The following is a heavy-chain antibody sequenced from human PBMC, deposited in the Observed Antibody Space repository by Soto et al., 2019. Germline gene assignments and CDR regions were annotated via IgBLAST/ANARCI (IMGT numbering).Heavy chain of an antibody. CDR2: IHYSGST. CDR1: GDAITTGDYY. J-gene: IGHJ4*02. CDR3: ARESFYGAHFDY. Sequence: QVQLQESGPGLVKPSQTLSLTCSVSGDAITTGDYYWSWIRQPPGKGLEWIGYIHYSGSTYYNPSLQSRVTISADTSTNQFSLRLSSVTAADTAVYYCARESFYGAHFDYWGQGILVTVSS. D-gene: IGHD4-17*01. V-gene: IGHV4-30-4*01.